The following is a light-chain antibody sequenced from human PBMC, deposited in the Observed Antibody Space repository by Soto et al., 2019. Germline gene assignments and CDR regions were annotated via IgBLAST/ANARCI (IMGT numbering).Light chain of an antibody. CDR3: QQYNSHPYT. Sequence: DIQMTQSPSSLSASVGDRVTITCRASQSISSWLAWYQQKPGKAPKLLIYDASSLESGVPSRFSGSGSATEFTLTIISLQPDDFATYYCQQYNSHPYTFGQGTKVDIK. J-gene: IGKJ2*01. CDR1: QSISSW. V-gene: IGKV1-5*01. CDR2: DAS.